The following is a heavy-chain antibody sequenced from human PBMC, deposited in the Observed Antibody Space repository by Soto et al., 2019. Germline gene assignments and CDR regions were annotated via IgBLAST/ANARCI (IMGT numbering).Heavy chain of an antibody. Sequence: QVQLQESGPGLVRPSETLSLTCTVSGGSIKHYYWTWIRQPPGKGLEWMGYIYYSGTTTNYNPSLKSRVTLSVATSKNQFSLKFSSVTAADTAVYYCASLGGSYAVPHFDYWGQGTLVTVSS. CDR1: GGSIKHYY. CDR2: IYYSGTTT. D-gene: IGHD1-26*01. J-gene: IGHJ4*02. V-gene: IGHV4-59*08. CDR3: ASLGGSYAVPHFDY.